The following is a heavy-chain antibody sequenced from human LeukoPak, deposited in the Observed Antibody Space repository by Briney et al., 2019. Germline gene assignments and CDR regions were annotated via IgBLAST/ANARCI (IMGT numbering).Heavy chain of an antibody. CDR3: VKAAITLTLNADWFEP. CDR2: MNPRNGNT. D-gene: IGHD5-18*01. Sequence: GASVKVSCKASGYTFTNYEINWVRQATGQGLECMGWMNPRNGNTAYAQKFQGRVTMTRDTSITTAYLELSSLTSDDTAVYYCVKAAITLTLNADWFEPWGQGTLVTVSS. J-gene: IGHJ5*02. V-gene: IGHV1-8*01. CDR1: GYTFTNYE.